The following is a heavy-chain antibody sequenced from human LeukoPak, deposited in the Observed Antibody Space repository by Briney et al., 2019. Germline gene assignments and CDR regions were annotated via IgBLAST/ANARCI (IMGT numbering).Heavy chain of an antibody. CDR2: ISGSGSTI. CDR1: GFTFSDYY. V-gene: IGHV3-11*01. J-gene: IGHJ4*02. Sequence: PGGSLRLSCTTSGFTFSDYYMSWIRQAPGKGLEWVSYISGSGSTIYYADSVKGRFTLSRDNANNSLYLQMNSLRAEDTAVYYCAKSSPPPLRYWGQGTLVTVSS. CDR3: AKSSPPPLRY.